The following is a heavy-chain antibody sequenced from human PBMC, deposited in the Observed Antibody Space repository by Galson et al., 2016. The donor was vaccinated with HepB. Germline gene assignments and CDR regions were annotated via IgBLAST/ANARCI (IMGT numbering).Heavy chain of an antibody. J-gene: IGHJ6*02. CDR1: GYTFTSYD. Sequence: SVKVSCKASGYTFTSYDINWVRQAAGQGLEWMGWMNPNSGNTGYAQKFQGRVTMTRNTSISTACMELSSLRSEDTAVYYCARHPPRWFEELLVYGMDVWGQGTTVTVSS. D-gene: IGHD3-10*01. CDR2: MNPNSGNT. V-gene: IGHV1-8*01. CDR3: ARHPPRWFEELLVYGMDV.